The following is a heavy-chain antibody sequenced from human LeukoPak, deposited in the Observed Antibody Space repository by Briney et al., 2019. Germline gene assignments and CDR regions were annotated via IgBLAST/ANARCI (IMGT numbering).Heavy chain of an antibody. V-gene: IGHV3-74*01. CDR2: INSDGSTT. CDR3: ARGSGTSWYGPDY. Sequence: GGSLRLSCAASGFTFSSYWMHWVRQAPGKGLVWVSRINSDGSTTSNADSVKGRFTISRDNAKNTLYLQMSGLRVEDTAVYYCARGSGTSWYGPDYWGQGTLVTVSS. J-gene: IGHJ4*02. CDR1: GFTFSSYW. D-gene: IGHD6-13*01.